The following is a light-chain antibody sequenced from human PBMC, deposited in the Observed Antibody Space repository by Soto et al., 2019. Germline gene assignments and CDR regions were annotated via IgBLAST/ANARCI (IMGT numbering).Light chain of an antibody. CDR2: EVS. Sequence: QSALTQPASVSGSPGQSITISCTGTSRDVGGYNYVSWYQQHPGKVPKLMIYEVSNRPSGGSNRFSGSKSGNTASLTISGLQAEDEADYYCSSYTSSSTYVFGTGTKLTVL. J-gene: IGLJ1*01. CDR3: SSYTSSSTYV. CDR1: SRDVGGYNY. V-gene: IGLV2-14*01.